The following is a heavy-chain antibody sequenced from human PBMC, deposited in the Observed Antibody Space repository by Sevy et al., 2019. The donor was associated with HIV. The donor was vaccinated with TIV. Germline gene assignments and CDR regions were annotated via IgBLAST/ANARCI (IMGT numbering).Heavy chain of an antibody. J-gene: IGHJ6*02. CDR2: TYYRSKWFN. CDR1: GDSVSSNTAA. V-gene: IGHV6-1*01. Sequence: SQTLSLTCAISGDSVSSNTAAWNWIRQSPSRGLEWLGRTYYRSKWFNDYAVSVVSRISINPDTSKNLFSLQLNSLTPEDPAMYYCARDQSSVGSNWDSVAPADYGMDVWGQGTTVTVSS. CDR3: ARDQSSVGSNWDSVAPADYGMDV. D-gene: IGHD2-2*01.